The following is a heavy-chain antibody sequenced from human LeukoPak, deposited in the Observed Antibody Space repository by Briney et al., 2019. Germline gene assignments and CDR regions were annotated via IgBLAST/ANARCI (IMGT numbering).Heavy chain of an antibody. CDR2: IYTSGST. Sequence: SESLSLTCTVSGGSISSYYWSWIRQPAGKGLEWIGRIYTSGSTNYNPSLKSRVTMSVDTSKNQFSLKLSSVTAADTAVYYCARVDYDSSGYPFDYWGQGTLVTVSS. V-gene: IGHV4-4*07. D-gene: IGHD3-22*01. J-gene: IGHJ4*02. CDR1: GGSISSYY. CDR3: ARVDYDSSGYPFDY.